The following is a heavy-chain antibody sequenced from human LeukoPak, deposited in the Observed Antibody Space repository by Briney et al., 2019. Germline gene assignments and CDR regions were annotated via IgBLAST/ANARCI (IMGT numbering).Heavy chain of an antibody. D-gene: IGHD3-10*01. CDR1: GGSFSGYY. J-gene: IGHJ4*02. Sequence: SETLSLTCAVYGGSFSGYYWSWIRQPPGKGLEWIGEINHSGSTNYNPSLKSRLTISVDTSKNQFSLKLSSVTAADTAVYYCAAGSPTPFDYWGQGTLVTVSS. CDR2: INHSGST. CDR3: AAGSPTPFDY. V-gene: IGHV4-34*01.